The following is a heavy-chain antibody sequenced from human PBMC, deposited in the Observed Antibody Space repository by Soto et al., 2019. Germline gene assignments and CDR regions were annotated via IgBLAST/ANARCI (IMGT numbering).Heavy chain of an antibody. CDR2: IYYSGST. D-gene: IGHD3-9*01. CDR1: GGSISSGDYY. J-gene: IGHJ4*02. Sequence: SETLSLTCTVSGGSISSGDYYWSWIRQPPEKGLEWIGYIYYSGSTYYNPSLKSRVTISVDTSKNQFSLKLSSVTAADTAVYYCATRAVDILTGYDDYWGQGTLVTVSS. CDR3: ATRAVDILTGYDDY. V-gene: IGHV4-30-4*01.